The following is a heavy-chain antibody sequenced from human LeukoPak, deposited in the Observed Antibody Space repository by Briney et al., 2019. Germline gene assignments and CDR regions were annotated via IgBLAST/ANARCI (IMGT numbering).Heavy chain of an antibody. CDR1: GYTFTGHY. J-gene: IGHJ4*02. CDR2: VNPNSGGT. CDR3: ARDAREQNHSFDY. Sequence: ASVKVSCKASGYTFTGHYMHWVRQAPGQGLEWMGWVNPNSGGTNYAQKFQGWVTMTRDTSISTAYMELSRLRSDDTAVYYCARDAREQNHSFDYWGQGTLVTVSS. D-gene: IGHD1-14*01. V-gene: IGHV1-2*04.